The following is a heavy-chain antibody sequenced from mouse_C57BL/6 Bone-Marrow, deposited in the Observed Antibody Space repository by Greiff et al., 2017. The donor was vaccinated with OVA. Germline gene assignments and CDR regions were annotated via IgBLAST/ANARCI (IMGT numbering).Heavy chain of an antibody. V-gene: IGHV1-19*01. CDR2: INPYNGGT. D-gene: IGHD2-2*01. CDR1: GYTFTDYY. Sequence: EVQLQQSGPVLVKPGASVKMSCKASGYTFTDYYMNWVKQSHGKSLEWIGVINPYNGGTSYNQKFKGKATLTVDKSSSTAYMELNSLTSEDSAVYYCARGRGYDEGYYAMDYWGQGTSVTVSS. J-gene: IGHJ4*01. CDR3: ARGRGYDEGYYAMDY.